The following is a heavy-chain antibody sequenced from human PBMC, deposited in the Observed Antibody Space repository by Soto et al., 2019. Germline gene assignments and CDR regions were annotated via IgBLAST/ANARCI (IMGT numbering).Heavy chain of an antibody. J-gene: IGHJ3*01. CDR3: ASRYGSAFEF. CDR1: GGSISSYY. V-gene: IGHV4-59*01. CDR2: IYYSGST. D-gene: IGHD3-10*01. Sequence: QVQLQESGPGLVKPSETLSLTCTVSGGSISSYYWSWIRQPPGKGLEWIGYIYYSGSTHYNPSLTSRVTISVDTSKNPFSLKLTSVTAADTAVYYCASRYGSAFEFWGQATMVTVSS.